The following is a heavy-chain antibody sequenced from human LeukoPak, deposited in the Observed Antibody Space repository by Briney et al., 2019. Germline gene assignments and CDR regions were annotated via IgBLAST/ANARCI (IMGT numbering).Heavy chain of an antibody. D-gene: IGHD3-22*01. V-gene: IGHV1-69*13. CDR1: GGTFSSYA. Sequence: SVKVSCKASGGTFSSYAISWVRQAPGQGLEWMGGIIPIFGTANYAQKFQGRVTITADGSTSTAYMELSSLRSEDTAVYYCARARDYYDSSGLGRNAFDIWGQGTMVTVSS. CDR2: IIPIFGTA. CDR3: ARARDYYDSSGLGRNAFDI. J-gene: IGHJ3*02.